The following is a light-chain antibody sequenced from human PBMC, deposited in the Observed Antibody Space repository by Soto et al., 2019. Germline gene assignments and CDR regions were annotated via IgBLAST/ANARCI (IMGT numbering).Light chain of an antibody. J-gene: IGKJ1*01. Sequence: DIQIARSPCSLSAYGGDTLTITCQASQDISNYLNWYQQKPGKAPKLLIYDASNLETGVPSRFSGSGSGTDFTFTISSLQPEDIATYYCQQYNNPPRTFGQGTKVDI. CDR2: DAS. CDR3: QQYNNPPRT. V-gene: IGKV1-33*01. CDR1: QDISNY.